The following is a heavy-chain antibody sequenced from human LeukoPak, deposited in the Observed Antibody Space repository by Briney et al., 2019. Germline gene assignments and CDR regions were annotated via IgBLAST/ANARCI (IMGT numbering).Heavy chain of an antibody. Sequence: GGSLRLSSAASGFTFTSYAMSWVRPAAGKGLEWVSAICGSGRDSYYVDSVKGRFTISRDNSKNTPYLQMSSLRAEETALYYCAKKRESSPTSFDNWGQGTLVTVSS. V-gene: IGHV3-23*01. D-gene: IGHD2/OR15-2a*01. J-gene: IGHJ4*02. CDR2: ICGSGRDS. CDR3: AKKRESSPTSFDN. CDR1: GFTFTSYA.